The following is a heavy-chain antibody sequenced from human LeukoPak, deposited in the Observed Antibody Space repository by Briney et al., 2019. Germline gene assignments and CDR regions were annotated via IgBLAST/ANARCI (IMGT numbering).Heavy chain of an antibody. CDR2: TYRTSRWYN. CDR3: ARDLPPGAAGVTGPFDY. J-gene: IGHJ4*02. CDR1: GDSVSSNSAA. V-gene: IGHV6-1*01. D-gene: IGHD6-13*01. Sequence: SQTLSLTCAISGDSVSSNSAAWNWIRQSPSRGLEWLGRTYRTSRWYNDYAVSVKSRITTNPDTSKNQFSLQLSSVTPEDTAVYYCARDLPPGAAGVTGPFDYWGQGTLVTVSA.